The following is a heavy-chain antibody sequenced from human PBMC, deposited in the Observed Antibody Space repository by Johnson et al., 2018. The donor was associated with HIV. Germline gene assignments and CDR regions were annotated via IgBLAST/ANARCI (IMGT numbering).Heavy chain of an antibody. Sequence: VQLVESGGGLVQPGESLRLSCVASGFTFSQYAMHWVRQAPGKGLEYVSAISTTGVSTYYADSVRGRFTISRDNSKNILYLQMGSLRAEDMAVYYCAIPYFYDSGDYRWGQGTMVTVSS. D-gene: IGHD3-22*01. CDR1: GFTFSQYA. V-gene: IGHV3-64*07. J-gene: IGHJ3*01. CDR3: AIPYFYDSGDYR. CDR2: ISTTGVST.